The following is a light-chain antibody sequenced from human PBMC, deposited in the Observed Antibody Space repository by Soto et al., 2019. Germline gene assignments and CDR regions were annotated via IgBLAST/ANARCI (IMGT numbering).Light chain of an antibody. J-gene: IGKJ4*01. CDR1: QGISNY. CDR3: QKYNSAPALT. V-gene: IGKV1-27*01. Sequence: DIQMIQSPSSLSASVGDRVTITCRASQGISNYLAWYQQKPGKVPKLLIYAASTLQSGVPSRFSGSGSGTDFTLTISSLQPEDVATYYCQKYNSAPALTFGGGTKVEIK. CDR2: AAS.